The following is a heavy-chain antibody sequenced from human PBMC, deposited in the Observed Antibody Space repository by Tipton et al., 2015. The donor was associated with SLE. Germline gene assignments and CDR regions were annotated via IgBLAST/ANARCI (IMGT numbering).Heavy chain of an antibody. CDR3: ARDQGTAGASDI. J-gene: IGHJ3*02. CDR1: GGSISSYY. Sequence: LRLSCTVSGGSISSYYWSWIRQPPGKGLEWIGYIYYSGSTNYNPSLKSRVTISVDTSKNQFSLKLSSVTAADTAVYYCARDQGTAGASDIWGQGTMVTVSS. D-gene: IGHD1-1*01. CDR2: IYYSGST. V-gene: IGHV4-59*01.